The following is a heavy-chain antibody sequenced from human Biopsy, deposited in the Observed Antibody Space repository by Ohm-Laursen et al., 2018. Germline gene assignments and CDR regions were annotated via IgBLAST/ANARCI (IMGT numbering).Heavy chain of an antibody. Sequence: GTLSLTWAVYGGSFNGYFWSWIRQPPGKGLEWIGDITQSGGTNYSPSLKSRVTISVDTAKKRFSQSLRSVTAADTAVYYCARVPLPGIGAAYQGRFLYGMDVWGQGTTVSVSS. CDR1: GGSFNGYF. J-gene: IGHJ6*02. V-gene: IGHV4-34*01. CDR2: ITQSGGT. CDR3: ARVPLPGIGAAYQGRFLYGMDV. D-gene: IGHD6-13*01.